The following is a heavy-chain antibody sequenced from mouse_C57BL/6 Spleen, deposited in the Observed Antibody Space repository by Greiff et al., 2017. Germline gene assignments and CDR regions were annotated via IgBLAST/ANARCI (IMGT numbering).Heavy chain of an antibody. CDR1: GYTFTGYW. CDR3: AKKNYGRGGYFDY. J-gene: IGHJ2*01. V-gene: IGHV1-9*01. CDR2: ILPGSGST. D-gene: IGHD1-1*01. Sequence: QVQLQQSGAELMKPGASVKLSCEATGYTFTGYWIEWVKQRPGHGLEWIGEILPGSGSTNYNEKFKGKATFTADTSSNTAYMQLSSLSTEDSAIYYWAKKNYGRGGYFDYWGQGTTLTGSS.